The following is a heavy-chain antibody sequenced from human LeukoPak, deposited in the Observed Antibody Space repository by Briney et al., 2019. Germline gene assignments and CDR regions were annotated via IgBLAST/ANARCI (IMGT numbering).Heavy chain of an antibody. J-gene: IGHJ5*02. D-gene: IGHD3-16*02. V-gene: IGHV1-8*01. CDR1: GYTFTSYD. CDR2: MNPNSGNT. CDR3: ARDVWGSYRHNWFDP. Sequence: GASVTVSCKASGYTFTSYDIHWVRQATGQGLEWMGWMNPNSGNTGYAQEFQGRGTMTRNTSISTAYMELSSLRSEDTAVYYCARDVWGSYRHNWFDPWGQGTLVTVSS.